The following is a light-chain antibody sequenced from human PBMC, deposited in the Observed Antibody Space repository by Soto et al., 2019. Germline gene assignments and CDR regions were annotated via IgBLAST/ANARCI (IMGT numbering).Light chain of an antibody. J-gene: IGKJ5*01. CDR2: AAS. Sequence: IHMTHSPSSLSASVLYRVTITFLASQGISSYLAWYQQKPGKAPKLLIYAASTLQSGVPLRFSGSGSGTSFTLTISSLQPEDFATYYCQQLLSYPITFGQGTRLEIK. V-gene: IGKV1-9*01. CDR1: QGISSY. CDR3: QQLLSYPIT.